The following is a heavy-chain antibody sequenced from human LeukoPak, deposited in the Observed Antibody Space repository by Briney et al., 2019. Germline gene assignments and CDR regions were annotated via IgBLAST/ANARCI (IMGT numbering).Heavy chain of an antibody. CDR1: GYTFTNYG. Sequence: SVTXXCKASGYTFTNYGISWLRQAPGQGLEWMGWISVYNGNTKYAQKLQGRVTITTDTSTSTAYMELSSLKSDDTAAYYCXRXNXXHERGWWFXPWGQGTLXTVSS. CDR2: ISVYNGNT. CDR3: XRXNXXHERGWWFXP. V-gene: IGHV1-18*01. D-gene: IGHD1-1*01. J-gene: IGHJ5*02.